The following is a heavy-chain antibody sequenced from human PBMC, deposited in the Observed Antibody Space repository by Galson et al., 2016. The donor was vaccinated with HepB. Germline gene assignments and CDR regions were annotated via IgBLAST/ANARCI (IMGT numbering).Heavy chain of an antibody. J-gene: IGHJ3*01. Sequence: SETLSLTCTVSGDSISSHYWGWIRQPPGKGLEWIGYMHSSGGSNYNPSLNSRLTISLDTSKNQFSLKLTSVIAADTAVYYCARVPVTGTYYTAASDVWGLGRVVTVSS. CDR3: ARVPVTGTYYTAASDV. CDR1: GDSISSHY. CDR2: MHSSGGS. V-gene: IGHV4-59*11. D-gene: IGHD1-26*01.